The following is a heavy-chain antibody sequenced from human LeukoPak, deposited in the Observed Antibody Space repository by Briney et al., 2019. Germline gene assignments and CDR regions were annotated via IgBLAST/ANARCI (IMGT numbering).Heavy chain of an antibody. D-gene: IGHD1-26*01. V-gene: IGHV1-46*01. Sequence: ASVKVSFMASGYTFTSYYMHWVRQAPGQGLEWMGIINPSGGSTSYAQKVQGRVTMTRDMSTSTVYMELSSLRSEDTAVYYCARSLVGATNEAYWYFDLWGRGTLVTVSS. CDR3: ARSLVGATNEAYWYFDL. J-gene: IGHJ2*01. CDR2: INPSGGST. CDR1: GYTFTSYY.